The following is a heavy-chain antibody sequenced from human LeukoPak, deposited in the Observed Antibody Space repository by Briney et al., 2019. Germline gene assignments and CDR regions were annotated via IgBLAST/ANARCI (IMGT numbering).Heavy chain of an antibody. J-gene: IGHJ4*02. CDR1: GYTFVSYG. CDR3: ARGSVATIDY. Sequence: ASVKVSCKASGYTFVSYGITWVRQAPGQGLEWMGWISGHNGNRKTAQNFQGRVTMTRNTSISTAYMELSSLRSEDTAVYYCARGSVATIDYWGQGTLVTVSS. CDR2: ISGHNGNR. V-gene: IGHV1-8*01. D-gene: IGHD5-12*01.